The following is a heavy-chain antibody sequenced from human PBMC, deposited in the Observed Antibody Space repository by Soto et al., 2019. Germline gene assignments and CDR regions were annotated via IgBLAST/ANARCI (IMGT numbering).Heavy chain of an antibody. CDR3: ASPPSDFYGDYVYAFDI. CDR2: IYPGDSDT. D-gene: IGHD4-17*01. J-gene: IGHJ3*02. Sequence: PGESLKISCKGSGYSFTSYWIGWVRQMPGKGLEWMGIIYPGDSDTRYSPSFQGQVTISADKSISTAYLQWSSLKASDTAMYYCASPPSDFYGDYVYAFDIWGQGTMVTVSS. CDR1: GYSFTSYW. V-gene: IGHV5-51*01.